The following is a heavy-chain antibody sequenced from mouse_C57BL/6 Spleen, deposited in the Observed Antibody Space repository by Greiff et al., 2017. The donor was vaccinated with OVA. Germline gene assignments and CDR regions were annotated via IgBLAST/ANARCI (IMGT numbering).Heavy chain of an antibody. V-gene: IGHV1-22*01. D-gene: IGHD1-1*01. J-gene: IGHJ3*01. CDR2: INPNNGGT. CDR1: GYTFTDYN. Sequence: VQLQQSGPELVKPGASVKMSCKASGYTFTDYNMHWVKQSPGKSLEWIGYINPNNGGTSYNQKFKGKATLTVNKSSSTAYMELRSLTSEDSAVYYCARCYYYGSSYGFAYWGQGTLVTVSA. CDR3: ARCYYYGSSYGFAY.